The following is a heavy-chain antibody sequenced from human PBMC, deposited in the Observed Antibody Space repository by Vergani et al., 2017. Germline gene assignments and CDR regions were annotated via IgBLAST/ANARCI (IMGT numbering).Heavy chain of an antibody. CDR3: ASASEGNWFDP. V-gene: IGHV4-31*03. J-gene: IGHJ5*02. Sequence: QVQLQESGPGLVKPSQTLSLTRTVSGGPISSGGYYWGWIRQHPGKGLEWIGYIYYSGSTYYNPSLKSRVTISVDTSKNQFPLTLSSVTAADTAVYCCASASEGNWFDPWGQGTLVTVSS. CDR2: IYYSGST. CDR1: GGPISSGGYY.